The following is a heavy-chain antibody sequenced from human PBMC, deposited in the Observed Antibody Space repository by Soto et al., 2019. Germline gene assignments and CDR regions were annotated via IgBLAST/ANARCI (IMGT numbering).Heavy chain of an antibody. CDR2: IYSGGST. V-gene: IGHV3-66*01. D-gene: IGHD5-18*01. Sequence: GGSLRLSCAASGFTVSSNYMSWVRQAPGKGLEWVSVIYSGGSTYYADSVKGRFTISRDNSKNTLYLQMNSLRAEDTAVYYCAREYSYVDYYYYMDVWGKGTTVTVSS. CDR1: GFTVSSNY. CDR3: AREYSYVDYYYYMDV. J-gene: IGHJ6*03.